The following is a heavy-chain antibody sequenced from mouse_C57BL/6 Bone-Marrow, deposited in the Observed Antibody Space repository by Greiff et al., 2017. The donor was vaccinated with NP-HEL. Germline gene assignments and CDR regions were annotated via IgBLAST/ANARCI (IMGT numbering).Heavy chain of an antibody. Sequence: VQGVESGAELAKPGASVKLSCKASGYTFTSYWMHWVKQRPEQGLEWIGYINPSSGYTKYNQKFKDKATLTADKSSSTAYMQLSSLTYEDSAVYYCARYRASTGTRAMDYWGQGTSVTVSS. CDR1: GYTFTSYW. CDR2: INPSSGYT. D-gene: IGHD4-1*02. J-gene: IGHJ4*01. CDR3: ARYRASTGTRAMDY. V-gene: IGHV1-7*01.